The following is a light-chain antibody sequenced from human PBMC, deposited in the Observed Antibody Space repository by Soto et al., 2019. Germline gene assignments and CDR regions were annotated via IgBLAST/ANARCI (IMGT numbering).Light chain of an antibody. CDR3: ASWDDSLTGLYV. J-gene: IGLJ1*01. CDR2: NNT. CDR1: SSNIGSGT. Sequence: QSVLTQPPSVSGTPGQRVTISCSGGSSNIGSGTVNWYQQLPGTAPKLLIYNNTQRPSGVPDRFSGSKSGTSGSLAISGLQSEDEADYYCASWDDSLTGLYVFGTGTKVNVL. V-gene: IGLV1-44*01.